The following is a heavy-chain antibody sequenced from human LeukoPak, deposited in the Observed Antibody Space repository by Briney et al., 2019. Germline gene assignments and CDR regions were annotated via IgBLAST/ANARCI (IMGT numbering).Heavy chain of an antibody. CDR3: ARVLTDYYDSSGYPDY. CDR1: GYTFTSYG. V-gene: IGHV1-18*01. D-gene: IGHD3-22*01. CDR2: ISAYNGNT. J-gene: IGHJ4*02. Sequence: ASVKVSCKASGYTFTSYGISWVRQAPGQGLEWMGWISAYNGNTNYAQKLQSRVTMTTDTSTSTAYMELRSLRSDDTAVYYCARVLTDYYDSSGYPDYWGQGTLVTVSS.